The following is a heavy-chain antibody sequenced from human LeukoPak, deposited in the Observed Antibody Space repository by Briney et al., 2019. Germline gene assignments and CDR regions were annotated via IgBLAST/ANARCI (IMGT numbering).Heavy chain of an antibody. CDR3: ARDQRQWGYNWFGP. Sequence: GGSLRLSCAASGFTVSSNYMSWVRQAPGKGLEWVSVIYSGGSTYYADSVKGRFTISRDNSKNTLYLQMNSLRAEDTAVYYCARDQRQWGYNWFGPWGQGTLVTVSS. V-gene: IGHV3-66*01. J-gene: IGHJ5*02. D-gene: IGHD6-19*01. CDR1: GFTVSSNY. CDR2: IYSGGST.